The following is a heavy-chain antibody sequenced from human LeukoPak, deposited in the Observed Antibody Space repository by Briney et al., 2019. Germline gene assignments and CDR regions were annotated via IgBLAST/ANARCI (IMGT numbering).Heavy chain of an antibody. CDR1: GFTFDDYA. CDR3: AKGANYGSPNRYYFDY. Sequence: GRSLRLSCAASGFTFDDYAMHWVWQALGKGLEWVSGISWNSGSIGYADSVRGRFTISRDNAKNSLYLQINSLRAEDTALYYCAKGANYGSPNRYYFDYWGQGTLVTVSS. J-gene: IGHJ4*02. CDR2: ISWNSGSI. D-gene: IGHD3-10*01. V-gene: IGHV3-9*01.